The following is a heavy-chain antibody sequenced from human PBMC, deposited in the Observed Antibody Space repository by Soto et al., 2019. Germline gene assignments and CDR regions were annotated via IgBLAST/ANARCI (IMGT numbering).Heavy chain of an antibody. CDR3: ARRWLQLGYFDY. D-gene: IGHD5-12*01. CDR2: VSYSGSA. CDR1: GDSITSSDYY. J-gene: IGHJ4*02. V-gene: IGHV4-30-4*01. Sequence: SETLSLTCTVSGDSITSSDYYCNWIRQPPGKGLEWIGYVSYSGSAYYNPSLKSRVSISLDTSKNQFSLKLSSLTAADTAVYYCARRWLQLGYFDYWGQGTLVTVSS.